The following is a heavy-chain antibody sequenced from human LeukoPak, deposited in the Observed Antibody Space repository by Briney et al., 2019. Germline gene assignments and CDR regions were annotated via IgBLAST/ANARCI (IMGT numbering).Heavy chain of an antibody. D-gene: IGHD2-2*02. CDR3: AREDLKCSSTSCYTSFDY. CDR1: GFTFSSYS. Sequence: GGSLRLSCAASGFTFSSYSMNWVRQAPGKGLEWVAFIRYDGSNKYYADSVKGRFTISRDNSKNTLYLQMNSLRAEDTAVYYCAREDLKCSSTSCYTSFDYWGQGTLVTVSS. V-gene: IGHV3-30*02. J-gene: IGHJ4*02. CDR2: IRYDGSNK.